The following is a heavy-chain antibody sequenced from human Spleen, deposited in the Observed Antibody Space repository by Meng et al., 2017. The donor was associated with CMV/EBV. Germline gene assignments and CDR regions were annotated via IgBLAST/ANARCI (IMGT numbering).Heavy chain of an antibody. V-gene: IGHV3-74*01. Sequence: GESLKISCAASGFTFSSYWMHWVRQAPGKGLVWVSRINSDGGSTSYADSVKGRFTISRDNAKNTLYLQMNSLRAEDTAVYYRARGHWGTSSQASYYYYYGMDVWGQGTTVTVSS. D-gene: IGHD2-2*01. J-gene: IGHJ6*02. CDR2: INSDGGST. CDR3: ARGHWGTSSQASYYYYYGMDV. CDR1: GFTFSSYW.